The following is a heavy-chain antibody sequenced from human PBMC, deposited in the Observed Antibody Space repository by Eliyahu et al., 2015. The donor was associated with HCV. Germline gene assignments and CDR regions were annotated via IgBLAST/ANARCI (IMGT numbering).Heavy chain of an antibody. CDR2: ISYDGSNK. Sequence: QVQLVESGGGVVQPGRSLRLSCAASXFTFSSYGMHWVRQAPGKGLEWVAVISYDGSNKYYADSVKGRFTISRDNSKNTLYLQMNSLRAEDTAVYYCAKDGEVEYLRAFDIWGQGTMVTVSS. V-gene: IGHV3-30*18. CDR1: XFTFSSYG. D-gene: IGHD2/OR15-2a*01. J-gene: IGHJ3*02. CDR3: AKDGEVEYLRAFDI.